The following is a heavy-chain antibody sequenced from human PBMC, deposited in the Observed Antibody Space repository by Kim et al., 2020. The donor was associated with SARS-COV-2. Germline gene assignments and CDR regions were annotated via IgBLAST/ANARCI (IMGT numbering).Heavy chain of an antibody. CDR3: ARMLITAARRAGYFDY. D-gene: IGHD6-6*01. Sequence: SETLSLTCTVSGGSISSYYWSWIRQPAGKGLEWIGRIYTSGSTNYNPSLKSRVTMSVDTSKNQFSLKLSSVTAADTAVYYCARMLITAARRAGYFDYWGQGTLVTVSS. V-gene: IGHV4-4*07. J-gene: IGHJ4*02. CDR1: GGSISSYY. CDR2: IYTSGST.